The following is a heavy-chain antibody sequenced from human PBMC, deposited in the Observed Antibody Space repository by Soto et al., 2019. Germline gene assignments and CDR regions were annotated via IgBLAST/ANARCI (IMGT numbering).Heavy chain of an antibody. J-gene: IGHJ4*02. V-gene: IGHV1-2*04. D-gene: IGHD3-22*01. CDR3: ARGHYYDSSGYSDY. CDR2: INPNSGGT. Sequence: ASVKVSCKASGYTFTGYYMHWVRQAPGQGLEWMGWINPNSGGTNYAQKFQGWVTMTRDTSISTAYMELSRLRSDDTAVYYCARGHYYDSSGYSDYWGQGTLVTVSS. CDR1: GYTFTGYY.